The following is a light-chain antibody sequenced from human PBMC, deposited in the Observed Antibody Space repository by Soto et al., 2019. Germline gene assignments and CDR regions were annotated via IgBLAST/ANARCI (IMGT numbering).Light chain of an antibody. V-gene: IGKV1D-16*01. CDR2: AAS. CDR1: QDIGDW. J-gene: IGKJ1*01. Sequence: QLTQSPSSVSASVGDRVSITCRASQDIGDWLAWYQQKPGKAPKLLVYAASSLQSGVPSRFSGSGSGTDFTLTISSLQPEDFAAYYCQQYDSYPWTFGQGTKVDIK. CDR3: QQYDSYPWT.